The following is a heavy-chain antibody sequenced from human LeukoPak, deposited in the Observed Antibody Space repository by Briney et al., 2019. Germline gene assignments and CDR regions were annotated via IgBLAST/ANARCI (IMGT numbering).Heavy chain of an antibody. V-gene: IGHV1-3*01. Sequence: ASVKVSCKASGYTFTSYGISWVRQAPGQGLEWMGWINAGNGNTKYSQKFQGRVTITRDTSASTAYMELSSLRSEDTAVYYCARGGYSYGWYWGQGTLVTVSS. CDR1: GYTFTSYG. J-gene: IGHJ4*02. CDR2: INAGNGNT. CDR3: ARGGYSYGWY. D-gene: IGHD5-18*01.